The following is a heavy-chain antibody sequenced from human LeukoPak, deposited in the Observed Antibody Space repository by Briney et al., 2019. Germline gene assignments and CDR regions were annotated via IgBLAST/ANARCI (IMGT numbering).Heavy chain of an antibody. CDR2: IGTASDT. J-gene: IGHJ6*03. Sequence: GGSLRLSCAASGFTFSSFDMHWVRHPTGQGLEWVSTIGTASDTYYPGSVEGRFTLSRDNAKNSLYLQMNSLTAGDTAVYYCARGPPRGKYYYMDVWGKGTAVTVSS. V-gene: IGHV3-13*01. CDR3: ARGPPRGKYYYMDV. D-gene: IGHD1-1*01. CDR1: GFTFSSFD.